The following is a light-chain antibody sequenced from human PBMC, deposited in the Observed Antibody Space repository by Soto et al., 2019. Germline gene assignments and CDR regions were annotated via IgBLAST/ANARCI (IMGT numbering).Light chain of an antibody. CDR1: QSVSSY. CDR3: QQRSNWPQYT. CDR2: DAS. V-gene: IGKV3-11*01. J-gene: IGKJ2*01. Sequence: EIVLTQSPATLSLSPGERATLSCRASQSVSSYLAWYQQKPGQAPRLLIYDASNRAPGIPARFSGSGSGTDFPLTISSLEPEDFAVYYCQQRSNWPQYTFGQGTKLEIK.